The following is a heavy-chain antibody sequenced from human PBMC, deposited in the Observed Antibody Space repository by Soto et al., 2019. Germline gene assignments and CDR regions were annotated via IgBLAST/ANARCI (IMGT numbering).Heavy chain of an antibody. D-gene: IGHD6-13*01. V-gene: IGHV3-30-3*01. CDR2: ISYDGSNK. CDR3: ARGIAAAVRWLSVLSEWFDP. J-gene: IGHJ5*02. Sequence: PGGSLRLSCAASGFTFSSYAMHWVRQAPGKGLEWVAVISYDGSNKYYADSVKGRFTISRDNSKNTLYLQMNSLRAEDTAVYYFARGIAAAVRWLSVLSEWFDPWGQGTLVTVSS. CDR1: GFTFSSYA.